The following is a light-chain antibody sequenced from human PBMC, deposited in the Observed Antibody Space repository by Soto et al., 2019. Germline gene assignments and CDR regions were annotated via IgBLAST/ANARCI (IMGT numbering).Light chain of an antibody. CDR1: QSLLHTTGHNY. CDR2: WAS. V-gene: IGKV2-28*01. Sequence: DIVMTQSPLSLTVTPGEPASISCRCSQSLLHTTGHNYLDWYLQRPGRSQQLLIYWASHRASGVPDRFSGSGSGTDFTLKSSRVEAEDVGVYYCMQALQIALTVGQGTKLEL. J-gene: IGKJ2*01. CDR3: MQALQIALT.